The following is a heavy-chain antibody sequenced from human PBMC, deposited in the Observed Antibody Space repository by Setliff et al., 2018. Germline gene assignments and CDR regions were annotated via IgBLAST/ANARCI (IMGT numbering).Heavy chain of an antibody. D-gene: IGHD6-19*01. CDR1: GFTFSRYW. V-gene: IGHV3-7*03. J-gene: IGHJ5*02. CDR2: IKQDGSNK. Sequence: GGSLRLSCAASGFTFSRYWMSWVRQAPGKGLEWVANIKQDGSNKYYADSVKGRFTISRDNSKNTLYLQMNSLRAEDTAVYYCAKGRRISYSSGWLNWFDPWGQGTLVTVSS. CDR3: AKGRRISYSSGWLNWFDP.